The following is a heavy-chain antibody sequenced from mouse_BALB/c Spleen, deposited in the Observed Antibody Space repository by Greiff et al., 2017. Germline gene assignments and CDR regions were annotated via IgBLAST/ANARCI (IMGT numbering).Heavy chain of an antibody. CDR1: GYNFTSYW. V-gene: IGHV1-55*01. Sequence: QVQLQQSGAELVKPGTSVKLSCKASGYNFTSYWINWVKLRPGQGLEWIGDIYPGSGSTNYNEKFKSKATLTVDTSSSTAYMQLSSLASEDSAVYYCARVITTDYYAMDYWGQGTSVTVSS. CDR2: IYPGSGST. CDR3: ARVITTDYYAMDY. J-gene: IGHJ4*01. D-gene: IGHD2-4*01.